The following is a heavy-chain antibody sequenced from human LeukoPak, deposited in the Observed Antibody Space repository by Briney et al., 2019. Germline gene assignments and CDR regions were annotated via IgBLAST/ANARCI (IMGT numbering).Heavy chain of an antibody. Sequence: GGSLRLSCAASGLTFSDYDMGWVHQAPGKGPEWVANIKQDGSEKYYVDSVKGRFTISRDNAKNSLYLQMNGLRAEDTAVYYCARGRWPVFRGQGTLVTVSS. CDR1: GLTFSDYD. J-gene: IGHJ4*02. D-gene: IGHD6-19*01. CDR3: ARGRWPVF. CDR2: IKQDGSEK. V-gene: IGHV3-7*01.